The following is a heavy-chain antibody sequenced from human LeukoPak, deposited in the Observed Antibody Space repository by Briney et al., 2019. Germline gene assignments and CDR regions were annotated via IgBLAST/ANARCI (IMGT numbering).Heavy chain of an antibody. CDR1: GFTFSSYA. V-gene: IGHV3-23*01. J-gene: IGHJ4*02. Sequence: GGSLRLSCAASGFTFSSYAMSWVRQAPGKGLEWVSAISGSGGSTYYADSVKGRFTISRDNSKNTLYLQMNSLRAEDTAVYYCAKISTDFWSGYYPTHFDYWGQGTLVTVSS. CDR3: AKISTDFWSGYYPTHFDY. D-gene: IGHD3-3*01. CDR2: ISGSGGST.